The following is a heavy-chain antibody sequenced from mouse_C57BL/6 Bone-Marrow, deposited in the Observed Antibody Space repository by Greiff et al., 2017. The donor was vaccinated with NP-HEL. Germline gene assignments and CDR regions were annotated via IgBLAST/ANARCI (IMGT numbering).Heavy chain of an antibody. J-gene: IGHJ3*01. CDR3: ARGDYDYQAWFAY. Sequence: QVQLQQPGAELVQPGASVKLSCKASGYTFTSYWMHWVKQRPGQGLEWIGMIHPNSGSTNYNEKFKSKATLTVDKSSSTAYVQLSSLTSEDSAVYYCARGDYDYQAWFAYWGQGTLVTVS. D-gene: IGHD2-4*01. CDR2: IHPNSGST. CDR1: GYTFTSYW. V-gene: IGHV1-64*01.